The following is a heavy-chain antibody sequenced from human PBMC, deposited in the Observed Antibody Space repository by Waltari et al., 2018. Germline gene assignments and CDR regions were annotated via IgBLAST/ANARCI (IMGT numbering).Heavy chain of an antibody. CDR3: ASETGGLQGAFDI. CDR1: GGPISRGSYY. J-gene: IGHJ3*02. D-gene: IGHD4-4*01. CDR2: IYTSGST. V-gene: IGHV4-61*02. Sequence: QVQLQESGPGLVKPSQTLSLTCTVPGGPISRGSYYWSWIRQPAGKGLEWSGYIYTSGSTNYNPSLKSRVTISVDTSKNQFSLKLSSVTAADTAVYYCASETGGLQGAFDIWGQGTMVTVSS.